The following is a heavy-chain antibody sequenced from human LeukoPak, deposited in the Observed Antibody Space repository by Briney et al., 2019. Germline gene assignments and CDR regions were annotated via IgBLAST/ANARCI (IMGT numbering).Heavy chain of an antibody. CDR3: ARTPYCSGGSCYSGYFDY. CDR1: GGTFSSYA. CDR2: IIPIFGTA. J-gene: IGHJ4*02. D-gene: IGHD2-15*01. V-gene: IGHV1-69*06. Sequence: SVKVSCKATGGTFSSYAISWVRQAPGKGLEWMGGIIPIFGTANYAQKFQGRVTITPDKSTSTAYMELSSLRSEDTAVYYCARTPYCSGGSCYSGYFDYWGQGTLVTVSS.